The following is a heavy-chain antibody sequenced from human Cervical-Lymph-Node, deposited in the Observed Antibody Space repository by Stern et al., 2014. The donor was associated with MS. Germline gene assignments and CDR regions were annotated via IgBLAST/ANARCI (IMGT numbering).Heavy chain of an antibody. J-gene: IGHJ6*02. CDR3: AKDRGEYFATYGMNV. V-gene: IGHV3-9*01. D-gene: IGHD2/OR15-2a*01. Sequence: VPLVESGGGLVQPGRSLRLSCAASGFTFADYAMHWVRQAPGKGPEWGSGISWNSGSIGYADSMKGRFTISRDNAKNSLYLQMNSLRAEDTALYYCAKDRGEYFATYGMNVWGQGTTVTVSS. CDR2: ISWNSGSI. CDR1: GFTFADYA.